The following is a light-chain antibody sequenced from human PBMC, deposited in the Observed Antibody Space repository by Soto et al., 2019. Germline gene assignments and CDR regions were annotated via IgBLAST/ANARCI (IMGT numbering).Light chain of an antibody. J-gene: IGKJ5*01. V-gene: IGKV3-20*01. Sequence: EIVLTQSPGTLSLSPGERATLSCRASQTLSNSYLAWYQQKPGQAPRLLIYGASSRATGIPDRFSGSGSGTDFTLTISRLEPEDFAVYYCQQYGSSQSTFGQGTRLEIK. CDR1: QTLSNSY. CDR3: QQYGSSQST. CDR2: GAS.